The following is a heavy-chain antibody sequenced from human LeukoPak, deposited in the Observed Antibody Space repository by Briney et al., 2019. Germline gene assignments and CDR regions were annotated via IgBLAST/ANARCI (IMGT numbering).Heavy chain of an antibody. V-gene: IGHV3-48*04. CDR3: ARGARRYYYYMDV. Sequence: GGSLRLSCAASGFTFSSYSMNWVRQAPGKGLEWVSYISSSSSTIYYADSVKGRFTISRDNAKNSLYLQMNSLRAEDTAVYYCARGARRYYYYMDVWGKGTTVTASS. CDR1: GFTFSSYS. CDR2: ISSSSSTI. J-gene: IGHJ6*03.